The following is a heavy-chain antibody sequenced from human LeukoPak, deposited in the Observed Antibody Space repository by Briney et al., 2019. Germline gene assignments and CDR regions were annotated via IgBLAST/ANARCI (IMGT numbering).Heavy chain of an antibody. Sequence: GGSLRLSCAASGFTFSSYAIHWVRQAPGKGLEWVADISYDGSNEYYADSVKGRFTISRDNSKNTLYLQMNSLRAEDTAVYYCARVWGIAAAGTGYFDYWGQGTLVTVSS. CDR3: ARVWGIAAAGTGYFDY. J-gene: IGHJ4*02. CDR2: ISYDGSNE. CDR1: GFTFSSYA. D-gene: IGHD6-13*01. V-gene: IGHV3-30*04.